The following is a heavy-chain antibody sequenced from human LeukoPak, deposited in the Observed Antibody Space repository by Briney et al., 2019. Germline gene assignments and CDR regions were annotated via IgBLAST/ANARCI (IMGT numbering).Heavy chain of an antibody. V-gene: IGHV1-2*02. D-gene: IGHD6-13*01. J-gene: IGHJ4*02. CDR3: ARSSSSSWYGSLGY. CDR2: INPNSGGT. Sequence: ASVKVSCKASGYTFTGYYMHWVRQAPGQGLEWLGWINPNSGGTNYAQKFQGRVTMTRDTSISTAYMELSRLRSDDTAVYYCARSSSSSWYGSLGYWGQGTLVTVSS. CDR1: GYTFTGYY.